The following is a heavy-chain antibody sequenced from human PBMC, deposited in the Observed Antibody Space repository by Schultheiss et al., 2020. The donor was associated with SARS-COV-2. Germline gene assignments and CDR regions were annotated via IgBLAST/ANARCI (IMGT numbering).Heavy chain of an antibody. CDR2: ISSSSSYI. D-gene: IGHD2-2*01. CDR1: GFTFSSYG. Sequence: GGSLRLSCVGSGFTFSSYGMHWVRQAPGKGLEWVSSISSSSSYIYYADSVKGRFTISRDNAKNSLYLQMNSLRAEDTAVYYCARRMGRLVVVVPPAMYHYGMDVWGQGTTVTGSS. CDR3: ARRMGRLVVVVPPAMYHYGMDV. V-gene: IGHV3-21*01. J-gene: IGHJ6*02.